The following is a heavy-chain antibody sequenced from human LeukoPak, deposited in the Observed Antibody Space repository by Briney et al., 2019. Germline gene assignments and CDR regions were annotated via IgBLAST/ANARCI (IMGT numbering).Heavy chain of an antibody. J-gene: IGHJ3*02. CDR3: AKGKGHYYDSSGYYWDAFDI. CDR2: ISSSSSYI. V-gene: IGHV3-21*04. CDR1: GFTFSSYS. D-gene: IGHD3-22*01. Sequence: GGSLRLSCAASGFTFSSYSMNWVRQAPGKGLEWVSSISSSSSYIYYADSVKGRFTISRDNAKNSLYLQMNSLRAEDTAVYYCAKGKGHYYDSSGYYWDAFDIWGQGTMVTVSS.